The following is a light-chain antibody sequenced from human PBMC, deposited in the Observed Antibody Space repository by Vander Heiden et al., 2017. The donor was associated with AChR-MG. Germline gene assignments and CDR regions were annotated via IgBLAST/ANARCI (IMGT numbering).Light chain of an antibody. CDR3: QQRDSTPRT. J-gene: IGKJ2*01. CDR1: QSINNY. CDR2: AAS. V-gene: IGKV1-39*01. Sequence: DIQMTQSPSSLSASVGDRVTITCRASQSINNYLNWFRQKPGKAPELLIYAASTLQSGVPSRFSGSGSGTDFTLTISRLQPADFATYFCQQRDSTPRTFGQGTNLEIK.